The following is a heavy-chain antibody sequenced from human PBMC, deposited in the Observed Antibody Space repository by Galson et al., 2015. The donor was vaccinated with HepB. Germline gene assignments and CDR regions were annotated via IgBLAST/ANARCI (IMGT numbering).Heavy chain of an antibody. Sequence: SLRLSCAASGFTFSDYYMSWLRQAPGKGLEWVSYISSSGSTIYYADSVKGRFTISRDNAKNSLYLQMNSLRAEDTAVYYCARLLWFSLNALDIWGQGTMVTVSS. J-gene: IGHJ3*02. CDR1: GFTFSDYY. CDR3: ARLLWFSLNALDI. V-gene: IGHV3-11*01. D-gene: IGHD3-10*01. CDR2: ISSSGSTI.